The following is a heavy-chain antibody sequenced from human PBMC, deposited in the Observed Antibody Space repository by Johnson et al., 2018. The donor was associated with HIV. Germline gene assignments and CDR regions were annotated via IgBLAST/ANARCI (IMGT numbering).Heavy chain of an antibody. V-gene: IGHV3-33*01. CDR3: ARDQGYNGFEPDAFDI. J-gene: IGHJ3*02. D-gene: IGHD5-12*01. Sequence: QVQLVESGGGVVQPGRSLRLSCAASGFTFSSYGMHWVRQAPGKGLESVAVIWYDGCNKYYEDSVRGRFTISRDNSKNTLYLQMNSLRAEDTAVYFCARDQGYNGFEPDAFDIWGRGTMVTVSS. CDR2: IWYDGCNK. CDR1: GFTFSSYG.